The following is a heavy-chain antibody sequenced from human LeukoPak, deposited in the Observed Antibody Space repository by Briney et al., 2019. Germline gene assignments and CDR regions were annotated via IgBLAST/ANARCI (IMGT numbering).Heavy chain of an antibody. D-gene: IGHD3-22*01. Sequence: GGSLTLSCAASGFTVISNLMTWVRQSPGRGLEWLSSIYSGGATYYADSVKGRFTISRDHSKNTLYLQMNSLRAEDTAVYYCARVLLPLYGMDVWGQGTTVTVSS. CDR2: IYSGGAT. J-gene: IGHJ6*02. CDR1: GFTVISNL. V-gene: IGHV3-53*01. CDR3: ARVLLPLYGMDV.